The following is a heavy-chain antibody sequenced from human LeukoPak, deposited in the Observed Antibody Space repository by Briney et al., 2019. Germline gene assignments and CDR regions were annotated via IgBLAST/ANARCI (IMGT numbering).Heavy chain of an antibody. CDR2: TNQDGSET. V-gene: IGHV3-7*04. J-gene: IGHJ4*02. D-gene: IGHD3-16*01. Sequence: PGGSLRLSCAASGFTFSRFSMSWVRQGPGKGLEWVASTNQDGSETYNVDSVKGRFTISRDNAKNSLYLQMNGLRAEDTAVYYCARNYDWGQGALVTVSS. CDR1: GFTFSRFS. CDR3: ARNYD.